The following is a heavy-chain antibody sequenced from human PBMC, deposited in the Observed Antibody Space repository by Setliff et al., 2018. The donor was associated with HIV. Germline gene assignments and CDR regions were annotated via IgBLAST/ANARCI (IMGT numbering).Heavy chain of an antibody. V-gene: IGHV3-64*04. CDR3: ARQGNWEFDY. J-gene: IGHJ4*02. CDR1: GFTFSSYA. D-gene: IGHD7-27*01. CDR2: ISSNGGST. Sequence: PGGSLRLSCAASGFTFSSYAMHWVRQAPGKGLEYVSAISSNGGSTYYADSVKGRFTISRDNSKNSLYLQMISLRAEDTALYYCARQGNWEFDYWGQGTLVTVSS.